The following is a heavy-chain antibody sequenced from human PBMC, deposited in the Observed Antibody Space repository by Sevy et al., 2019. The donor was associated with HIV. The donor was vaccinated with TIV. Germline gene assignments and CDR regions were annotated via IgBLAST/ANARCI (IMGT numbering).Heavy chain of an antibody. CDR1: GGSISSGDYY. CDR3: AREGRWELTTYFDY. Sequence: SETLSLTCTVSGGSISSGDYYWSWIRQPPGKGLEWIGYIYYSGSTYYNQSLKSRVTISVDTSKNQFSLKLSSVTAADTAVYYCAREGRWELTTYFDYWGQGTLVTVSS. CDR2: IYYSGST. V-gene: IGHV4-30-4*01. D-gene: IGHD1-26*01. J-gene: IGHJ4*02.